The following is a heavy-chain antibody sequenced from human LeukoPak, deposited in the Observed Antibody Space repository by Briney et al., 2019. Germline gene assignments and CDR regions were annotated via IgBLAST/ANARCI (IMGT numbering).Heavy chain of an antibody. D-gene: IGHD3-16*01. J-gene: IGHJ6*03. Sequence: PSETPSLTCTVSGGSISSSSYYWGWIRQPPGKWLEWIGSIYYSGSTYYNPSLKSRVTMSVDTSKNQFSLKLSSVSAADTAVYYCARTSWGYYYYMDVWGKGTTVTVSS. CDR2: IYYSGST. CDR1: GGSISSSSYY. CDR3: ARTSWGYYYYMDV. V-gene: IGHV4-39*07.